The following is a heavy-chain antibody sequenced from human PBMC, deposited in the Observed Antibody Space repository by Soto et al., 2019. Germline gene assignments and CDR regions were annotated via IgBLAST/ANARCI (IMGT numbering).Heavy chain of an antibody. J-gene: IGHJ4*02. Sequence: ASVKVSCKASGYTFTSYCISWVRQAPGRGLEWMGWISAYNGNTNYAQKLQGRVTMTTDTSTSTAYMELRSLRSDDTAVYYCARDDXYDSSGYFDYWGQGTLVTVSS. CDR2: ISAYNGNT. CDR1: GYTFTSYC. D-gene: IGHD3-22*01. CDR3: ARDDXYDSSGYFDY. V-gene: IGHV1-18*01.